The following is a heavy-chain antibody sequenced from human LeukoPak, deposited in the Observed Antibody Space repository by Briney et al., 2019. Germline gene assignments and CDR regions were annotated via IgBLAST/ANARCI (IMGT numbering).Heavy chain of an antibody. CDR1: GFTFSNYW. CDR3: ARALEYGAARPTDFDY. CDR2: ISSSSSYI. J-gene: IGHJ4*02. V-gene: IGHV3-21*01. D-gene: IGHD6-6*01. Sequence: PGGSLRLSCAASGFTFSNYWMHWVRQAPGKGLEWVSSISSSSSYIYYADSVKGRFTISRDNAKNSLYLQMNSLRAEDTAVYYCARALEYGAARPTDFDYWGQGTLVTVSS.